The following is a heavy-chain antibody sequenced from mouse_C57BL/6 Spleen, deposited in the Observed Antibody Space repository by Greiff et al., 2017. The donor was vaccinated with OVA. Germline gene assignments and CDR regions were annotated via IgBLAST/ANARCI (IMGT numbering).Heavy chain of an antibody. CDR1: GYTFTDYY. CDR3: ARSLYYYGYFGY. Sequence: VQLQQSGPELVKPGASVKISCKASGYTFTDYYMNWVKQSHGKSLEWIGDINPNNGGTSYNQKFKGKATLTVDKSSSTAYMELRSLTSEDSAVYYCARSLYYYGYFGYWGQSTTLTVSS. V-gene: IGHV1-26*01. CDR2: INPNNGGT. D-gene: IGHD1-1*01. J-gene: IGHJ2*01.